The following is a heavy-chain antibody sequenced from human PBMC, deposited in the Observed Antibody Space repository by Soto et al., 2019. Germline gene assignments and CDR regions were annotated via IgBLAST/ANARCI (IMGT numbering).Heavy chain of an antibody. CDR2: ISSSGSTI. CDR3: ARSEDYDILTGYGSLDY. V-gene: IGHV3-11*01. D-gene: IGHD3-9*01. CDR1: GFTFSDYY. J-gene: IGHJ4*02. Sequence: GGSLRLSCAASGFTFSDYYMSWIRQAPGKGLEWVSYISSSGSTIYYADSVKGRFTISRDNAKNSLYLQMNSLRAEDTAVYYCARSEDYDILTGYGSLDYWGQGTLVTVSS.